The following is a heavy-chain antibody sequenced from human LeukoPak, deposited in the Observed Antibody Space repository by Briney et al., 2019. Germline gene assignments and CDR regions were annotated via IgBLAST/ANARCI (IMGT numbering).Heavy chain of an antibody. CDR3: ARLPRPHFPSLPY. V-gene: IGHV1-2*02. CDR2: INPNSGGT. CDR1: GYTFTGYY. D-gene: IGHD3-3*02. Sequence: GASVKVSCKASGYTFTGYYMHWVRQAPGQGLEWMGWINPNSGGTNYAQEFQGRVTMTRDTSISTAYMELSRLRSDDTAVYYCARLPRPHFPSLPYWGQGTLVTVSS. J-gene: IGHJ4*02.